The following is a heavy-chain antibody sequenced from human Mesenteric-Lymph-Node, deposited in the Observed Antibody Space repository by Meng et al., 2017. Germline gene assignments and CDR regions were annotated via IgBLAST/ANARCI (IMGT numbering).Heavy chain of an antibody. D-gene: IGHD3-16*01. Sequence: QGQRKGSGPGLVKLSGTLSLTCAVSAGSFRRSNWWSWVRQPPGKGLEWIGEIYHNGSTNYNPSLKSRVTISVDKSKNQFSLKLSSVTAADTAVYYCAREQFGGARYNWFDPWGQGTLVTVSS. CDR1: AGSFRRSNW. V-gene: IGHV4-4*02. CDR2: IYHNGST. CDR3: AREQFGGARYNWFDP. J-gene: IGHJ5*02.